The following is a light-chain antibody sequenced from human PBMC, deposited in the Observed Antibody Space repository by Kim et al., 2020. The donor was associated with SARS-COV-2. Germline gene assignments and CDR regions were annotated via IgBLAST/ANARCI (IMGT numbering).Light chain of an antibody. Sequence: QAGLTQSPSVSKGLRQTATLTCTGNSNNVGDQGAAWLQLHQGHPPKLLSDRINLRPSGISARFSASRSGNTASLTITGLQAEDEADYYCSAWYSSLDAWVFGGGTQLTVL. CDR3: SAWYSSLDAWV. CDR1: SNNVGDQG. CDR2: RIN. J-gene: IGLJ3*02. V-gene: IGLV10-54*04.